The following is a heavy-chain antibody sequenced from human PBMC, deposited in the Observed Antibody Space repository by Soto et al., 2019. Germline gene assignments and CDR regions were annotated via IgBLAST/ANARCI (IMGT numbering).Heavy chain of an antibody. CDR1: GFTFSSYW. V-gene: IGHV3-7*01. CDR3: ARSMVRGVPRRCWFDP. J-gene: IGHJ5*02. D-gene: IGHD3-10*01. Sequence: GGSLRLSCAASGFTFSSYWMSWVRQAPGKGLEWVANIKQDGSEKYYVDSVKGRFTISRDNAKNPLYLQMNSLRAEDTAVYYCARSMVRGVPRRCWFDPWGQGTLVTVSS. CDR2: IKQDGSEK.